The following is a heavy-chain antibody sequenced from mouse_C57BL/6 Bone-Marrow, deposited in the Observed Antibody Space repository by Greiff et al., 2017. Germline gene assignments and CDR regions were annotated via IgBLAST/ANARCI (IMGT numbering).Heavy chain of an antibody. CDR2: FDPENGDT. V-gene: IGHV14-4*01. CDR1: GFNIKDDY. D-gene: IGHD3-3*01. Sequence: EVQLQQSGVELVRPGVSVKLSCTASGFNIKDDYMHWVKQRPEQGLEWIGWFDPENGDTEYASKFQGKAPITADTSSNTAYLQLSSLTSEDTTVYYCTSLGDYWGQGTTLTVSS. J-gene: IGHJ2*01. CDR3: TSLGDY.